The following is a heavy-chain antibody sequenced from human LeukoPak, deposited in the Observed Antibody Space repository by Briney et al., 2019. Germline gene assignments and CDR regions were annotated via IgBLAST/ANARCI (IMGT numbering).Heavy chain of an antibody. J-gene: IGHJ4*02. CDR2: ISTSGSST. D-gene: IGHD2-8*01. CDR3: AREGGAGGTIDY. CDR1: GFTFNSYA. V-gene: IGHV3-23*01. Sequence: GGSLRLSCVASGFTFNSYAMSWVRQAPGKGLEWVSAISTSGSSTYYADSVKGRFTIARDNSENTLYLQMNSLRAEDTAVYYCAREGGAGGTIDYWGQGTLVTVSS.